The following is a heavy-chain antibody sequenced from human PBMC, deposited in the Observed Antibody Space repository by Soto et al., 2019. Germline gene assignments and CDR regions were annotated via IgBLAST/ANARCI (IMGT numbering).Heavy chain of an antibody. V-gene: IGHV3-30*03. CDR3: AGGQYYFDY. D-gene: IGHD2-15*01. CDR2: ISYDGTNQ. J-gene: IGHJ4*02. Sequence: QVQLVESGGGVVQPGRSLRLSCAASGFPFSSYGMHWVRQAPGKRLDWVALISYDGTNQYYADSVKGRFTVSRDNSKNTLYLHMSSLRAEDTAVYYCAGGQYYFDYCGQGTLVSVSS. CDR1: GFPFSSYG.